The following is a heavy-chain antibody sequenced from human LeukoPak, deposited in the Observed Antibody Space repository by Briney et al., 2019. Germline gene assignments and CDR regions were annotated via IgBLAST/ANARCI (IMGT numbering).Heavy chain of an antibody. V-gene: IGHV3-23*01. J-gene: IGHJ4*02. CDR2: IGGSIGST. D-gene: IGHD2-2*01. CDR1: GFSFSNYA. Sequence: GGSLRLSCAASGFSFSNYAMSWVRQGPGKGLEWVSAIGGSIGSTFYTDSVKGRFTISRDNSKNTLSPQMNSLRVEDTAVYYCVKDFVVVPGLVNYFDYWGQGTLVTVSS. CDR3: VKDFVVVPGLVNYFDY.